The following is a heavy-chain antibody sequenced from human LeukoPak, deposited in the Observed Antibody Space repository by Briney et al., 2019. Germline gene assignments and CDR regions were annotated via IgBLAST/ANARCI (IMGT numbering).Heavy chain of an antibody. V-gene: IGHV3-30*02. CDR2: IRYDGSNK. CDR1: GFTFSSYG. D-gene: IGHD3-9*01. Sequence: GGSLRLSCAASGFTFSSYGMHWVRQAPGKGLEWVAFIRYDGSNKYYADSVKGRFTISRDNSKNTLYLQMNSLRAEDTAVYYCAKDLFDILTGYGWYYFDYWGQGTLVTVSS. CDR3: AKDLFDILTGYGWYYFDY. J-gene: IGHJ4*02.